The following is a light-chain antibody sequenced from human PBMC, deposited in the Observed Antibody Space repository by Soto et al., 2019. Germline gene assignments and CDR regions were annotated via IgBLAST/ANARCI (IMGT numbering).Light chain of an antibody. CDR2: DAS. CDR3: QEYHNYFWT. Sequence: IHMTHAPSTLSASFGDIVTITFRASQSISRWLAWYQQKPGKPPKVLIYDASILESGVPTRFSGSGSETEFTLTISSLQPDDVATYYCQEYHNYFWTFGQGTKVDIK. CDR1: QSISRW. V-gene: IGKV1-5*01. J-gene: IGKJ1*01.